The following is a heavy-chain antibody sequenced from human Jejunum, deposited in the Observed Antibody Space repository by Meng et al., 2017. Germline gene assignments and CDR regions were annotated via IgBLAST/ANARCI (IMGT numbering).Heavy chain of an antibody. J-gene: IGHJ5*02. D-gene: IGHD5-12*01. CDR1: GGYISSTSNF. Sequence: QLQLQESGPGLVKTSETLSLTCTDSGGYISSTSNFLGWISQPTGKGLEYIGHIFYNGNTFYNSSLKSRVTISVDTSKNHFSLKLSSVTAADTAIYCCARRAGYTVGPEEDWFDLWGQGTLVTVSS. CDR2: IFYNGNT. V-gene: IGHV4-39*02. CDR3: ARRAGYTVGPEEDWFDL.